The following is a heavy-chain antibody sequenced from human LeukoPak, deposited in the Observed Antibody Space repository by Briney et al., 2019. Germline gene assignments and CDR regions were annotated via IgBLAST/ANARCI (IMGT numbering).Heavy chain of an antibody. CDR1: GYTFTGYY. D-gene: IGHD3-22*01. Sequence: AASVKVSCKASGYTFTGYYMHWVRQAPGQGLEWMGWINPNSGGTNYAQKFQGRVTMTRDTSISTAYMELSRLRSDDTAVYYCARAKDSSGYYRYYFDYWGQGTLVTVSS. V-gene: IGHV1-2*02. CDR2: INPNSGGT. CDR3: ARAKDSSGYYRYYFDY. J-gene: IGHJ4*02.